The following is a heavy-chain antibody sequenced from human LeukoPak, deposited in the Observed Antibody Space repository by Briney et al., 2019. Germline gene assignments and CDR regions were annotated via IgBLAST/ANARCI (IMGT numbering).Heavy chain of an antibody. J-gene: IGHJ4*02. CDR3: ARIGARYSSGWYFDY. CDR1: GGSISSYY. D-gene: IGHD6-19*01. Sequence: SETLSLTCTVSGGSISSYYWTWIRQPPGKGLEWVGEVSHSGSTTYNPSLKSRVTISVATSKNQFSLKLTSVTAADTAVYYCARIGARYSSGWYFDYWGQGTLVTVSS. CDR2: VSHSGST. V-gene: IGHV4-34*01.